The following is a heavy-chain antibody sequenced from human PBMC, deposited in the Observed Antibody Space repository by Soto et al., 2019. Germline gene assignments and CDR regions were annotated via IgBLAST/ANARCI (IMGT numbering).Heavy chain of an antibody. J-gene: IGHJ4*02. CDR1: GGSISSGDYY. D-gene: IGHD2-21*01. CDR3: AKLVRDDARRSDLDH. V-gene: IGHV4-30-4*01. CDR2: FYYSGTT. Sequence: SETLSLTCTVSGGSISSGDYYWSWIRQPPGKGLEWIGTFYYSGTTSQNPPLRSRITISGDTSRNQFSLNLRSVTAADSGVYYCAKLVRDDARRSDLDHWGQGTLVTVSS.